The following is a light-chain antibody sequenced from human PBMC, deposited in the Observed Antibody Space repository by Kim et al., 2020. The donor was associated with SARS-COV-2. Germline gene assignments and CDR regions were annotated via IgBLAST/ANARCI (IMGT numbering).Light chain of an antibody. Sequence: LSPGERATRSCRASQSNSASYLAWYQQKTGQAPRLLIYGTSNRVTGIPDRFSGSGSGTDFTLTISRLEPEDFAVYYCQQYGSSPRNFGQGTKLEI. V-gene: IGKV3-20*01. CDR1: QSNSASY. J-gene: IGKJ2*02. CDR2: GTS. CDR3: QQYGSSPRN.